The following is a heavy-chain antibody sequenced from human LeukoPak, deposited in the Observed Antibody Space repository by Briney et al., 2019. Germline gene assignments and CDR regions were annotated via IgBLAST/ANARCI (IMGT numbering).Heavy chain of an antibody. CDR3: ASITMVRGVIRAFDI. D-gene: IGHD3-10*01. V-gene: IGHV1-69*13. CDR2: IIPIFGTA. CDR1: GGTFSSYA. J-gene: IGHJ3*02. Sequence: ASVKVSCKASGGTFSSYAISWVRQAPGQGLEWMGGIIPIFGTANYAQKFQGRVTITADESTSTAYMELSSLRSEDTAVYYCASITMVRGVIRAFDIWGQGTMVTVSS.